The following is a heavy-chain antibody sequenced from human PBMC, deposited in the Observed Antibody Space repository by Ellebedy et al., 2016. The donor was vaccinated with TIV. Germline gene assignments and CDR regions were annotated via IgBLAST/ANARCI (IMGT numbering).Heavy chain of an antibody. V-gene: IGHV3-49*03. Sequence: GGSLRLXXTASGFTFGDYAMSWFRQAPGKGLEWVGFIRSKAYGGTTEYAASVKGRFTISRDDSKSIAYLQMNSLKTEDTADGSGSYYNLSYWAYWGQGTLVTVSS. J-gene: IGHJ4*02. CDR3: SYYNLSYWAY. D-gene: IGHD3-10*01. CDR1: GFTFGDYA. CDR2: IRSKAYGGTT.